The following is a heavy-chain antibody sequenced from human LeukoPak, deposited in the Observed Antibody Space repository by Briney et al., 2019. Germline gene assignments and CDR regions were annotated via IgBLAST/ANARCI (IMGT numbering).Heavy chain of an antibody. J-gene: IGHJ4*02. CDR2: INHSGST. Sequence: PSETLSFTCAVYGGSFSGYYWSWIRQPPGKGLEWIGEINHSGSTNYNPPLKSRVTISVDTSKNQFSLKLSSVTAADTAVYYCARVPYDSSRYSFDYWGQGTLVTVSS. D-gene: IGHD3-22*01. V-gene: IGHV4-34*01. CDR1: GGSFSGYY. CDR3: ARVPYDSSRYSFDY.